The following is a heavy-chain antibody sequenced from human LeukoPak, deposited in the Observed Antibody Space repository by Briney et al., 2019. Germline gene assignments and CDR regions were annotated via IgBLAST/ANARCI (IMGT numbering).Heavy chain of an antibody. CDR2: ISSSSSYI. CDR1: GFTFSSYS. Sequence: GGSLRLSCAASGFTFSSYSMNWVRQAPGKGLEWVSSISSSSSYIYYADSVKGRFTISRDNAKNSLYLQMNSLRAEDTAVYYCAGDGDERYDYMDVWGKGTTVTVSS. V-gene: IGHV3-21*01. CDR3: AGDGDERYDYMDV. J-gene: IGHJ6*03. D-gene: IGHD2-21*01.